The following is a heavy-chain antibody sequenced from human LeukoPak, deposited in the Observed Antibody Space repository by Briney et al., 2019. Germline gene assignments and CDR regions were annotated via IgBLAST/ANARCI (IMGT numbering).Heavy chain of an antibody. V-gene: IGHV4-4*07. J-gene: IGHJ4*02. CDR1: GVSISSYY. CDR3: ARVGGGYCSGGSCEYYFDY. Sequence: SETLSLTCTVSGVSISSYYWSWIRQPAGKGLEWIGRIYTSGSTNYNPSLKSRVTMSVDTSKNQFSLKLSSVTAADTAVYYCARVGGGYCSGGSCEYYFDYWGQGTLVTVSS. D-gene: IGHD2-15*01. CDR2: IYTSGST.